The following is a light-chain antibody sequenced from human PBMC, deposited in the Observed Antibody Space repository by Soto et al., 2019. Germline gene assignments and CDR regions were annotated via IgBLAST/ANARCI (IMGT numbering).Light chain of an antibody. CDR3: SSYTSRSTLV. Sequence: HSVLTQPASVSGSPGQSITISCTGTSSDVGGYNYVSWYQQHPGKAPELMIYDVSNRPSGVSSRFSGSKSGNTASLTISGLLAEDEADYYCSSYTSRSTLVFGGGTKLTVL. V-gene: IGLV2-14*01. CDR2: DVS. CDR1: SSDVGGYNY. J-gene: IGLJ2*01.